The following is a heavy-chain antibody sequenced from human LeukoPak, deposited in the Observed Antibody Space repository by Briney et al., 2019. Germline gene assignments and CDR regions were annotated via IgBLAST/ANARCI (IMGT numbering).Heavy chain of an antibody. V-gene: IGHV4-61*02. D-gene: IGHD3-22*01. CDR1: GGSISSGSYY. Sequence: SETLSLTCTVSGGSISSGSYYWSWLRQPAGRGLEWIGRIYTSGSTNYNPSLKSRVTISVDTSKNLFSLKLSSVTAADTAVYYCARAREDYYDSSGYYSYYYYYYGMDVWGQGTTVTVSS. CDR2: IYTSGST. J-gene: IGHJ6*02. CDR3: ARAREDYYDSSGYYSYYYYYYGMDV.